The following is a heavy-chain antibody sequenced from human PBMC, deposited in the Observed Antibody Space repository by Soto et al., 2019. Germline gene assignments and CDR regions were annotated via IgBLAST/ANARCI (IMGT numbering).Heavy chain of an antibody. CDR3: ARVDRSGWTPHFFES. J-gene: IGHJ4*02. Sequence: PSETLSLTCDVSGYSINSGYYWGWIRQSPGEGLEWIGTVYHSGSTFYNPSLKSRLTISVDTSKNQFSLRLRSVTAADTALYYCARVDRSGWTPHFFESWGQGTLVTVSS. CDR2: VYHSGST. CDR1: GYSINSGYY. D-gene: IGHD6-19*01. V-gene: IGHV4-38-2*01.